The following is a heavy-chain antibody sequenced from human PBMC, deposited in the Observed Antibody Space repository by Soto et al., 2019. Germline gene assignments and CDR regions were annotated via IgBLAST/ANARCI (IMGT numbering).Heavy chain of an antibody. CDR2: VYGSDDK. CDR1: GFSLTTSAVA. V-gene: IGHV2-5*01. CDR3: VRRYDPYYFDF. J-gene: IGHJ4*02. D-gene: IGHD1-1*01. Sequence: QITLQESGPTLVKPTQTLTLTCTFSGFSLTTSAVAVGWIRQPPGTALEWLAIVYGSDDKFYSPSLKSRLTITKDNSKNQVVLTLTDMDPVDTATYSCVRRYDPYYFDFWGQGTLVTVSS.